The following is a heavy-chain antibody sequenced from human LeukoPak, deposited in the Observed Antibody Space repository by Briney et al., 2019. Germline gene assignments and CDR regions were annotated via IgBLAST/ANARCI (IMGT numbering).Heavy chain of an antibody. CDR3: AKETYYYDSSAWGS. D-gene: IGHD3-22*01. J-gene: IGHJ4*02. V-gene: IGHV3-30*18. Sequence: GVSLRLSCAASGFTFSSYGMHWVRQAPGKGLEWVAVISYDGSNKYYADSVKGRFTISRDNSKNTLYLQMNSLRAEDTAVYYCAKETYYYDSSAWGSWGQGTLVTVSS. CDR1: GFTFSSYG. CDR2: ISYDGSNK.